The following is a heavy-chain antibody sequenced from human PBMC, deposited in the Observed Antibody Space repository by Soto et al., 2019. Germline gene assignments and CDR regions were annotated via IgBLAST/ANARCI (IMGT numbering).Heavy chain of an antibody. V-gene: IGHV4-31*03. CDR2: IYYSGST. D-gene: IGHD1-20*01. Sequence: PSETLSLTCTVSGGPISSGGYYLRWIRQHPGKGLEWIGYIYYSGSTYYNPSLKSRVTISVDTSKNQFSLKLSSVTAADTAVYYCARYKSNYYYGMDVWGQGTTVTVSS. CDR1: GGPISSGGYY. J-gene: IGHJ6*02. CDR3: ARYKSNYYYGMDV.